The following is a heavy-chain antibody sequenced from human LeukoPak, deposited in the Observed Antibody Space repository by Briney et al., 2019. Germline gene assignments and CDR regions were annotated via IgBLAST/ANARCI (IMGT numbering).Heavy chain of an antibody. Sequence: GGSLRLSCAASGFTFSSYAMSWVRQAPGKGLEWVSAISGSGGSTYYADSVKGRFTISRDNSKNTLYLQMNGLRAEDTAVYYCAKAPADIVVVPAVSWGQGTLVTVSS. CDR3: AKAPADIVVVPAVS. D-gene: IGHD2-2*01. CDR1: GFTFSSYA. J-gene: IGHJ4*02. CDR2: ISGSGGST. V-gene: IGHV3-23*01.